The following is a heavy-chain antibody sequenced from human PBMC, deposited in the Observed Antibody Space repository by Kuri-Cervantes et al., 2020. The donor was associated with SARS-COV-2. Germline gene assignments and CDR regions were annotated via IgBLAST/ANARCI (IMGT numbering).Heavy chain of an antibody. D-gene: IGHD1-14*01. Sequence: SVKVSCKASGGTFSSYAISWVRQAPGQGLEWMGGITPIFGTANYAQKFQGRVTITADESTSTAYMELSSLRSEDTAVYYCARNIHLSRKFRNRANWFDPWGQGTLVTVSS. CDR3: ARNIHLSRKFRNRANWFDP. CDR2: ITPIFGTA. V-gene: IGHV1-69*13. CDR1: GGTFSSYA. J-gene: IGHJ5*02.